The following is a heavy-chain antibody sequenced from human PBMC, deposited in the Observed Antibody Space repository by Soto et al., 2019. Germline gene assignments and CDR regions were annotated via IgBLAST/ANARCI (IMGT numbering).Heavy chain of an antibody. J-gene: IGHJ5*02. V-gene: IGHV6-1*01. CDR3: ARDRGPIAVAGANWFDP. CDR1: GDSVSSNSSA. D-gene: IGHD6-19*01. CDR2: TYYRSKWYN. Sequence: SQTLSLTCAISGDSVSSNSSAWNWIRQSPSRGLEWLGRTYYRSKWYNDYAVSVKSRRTINPDTSKNQFSLQLNSVTPEDTAVYYCARDRGPIAVAGANWFDPWGQGTLVTVSS.